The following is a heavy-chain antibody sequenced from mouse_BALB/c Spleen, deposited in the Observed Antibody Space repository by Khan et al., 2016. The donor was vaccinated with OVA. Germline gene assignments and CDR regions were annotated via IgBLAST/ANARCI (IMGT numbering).Heavy chain of an antibody. CDR2: IYPESGTT. Sequence: QVQLQQPGPELVKPGASVKMSCKASGYIFTDYVINWVKQRTGQGLEWIGEIYPESGTTYYNEKFKGKATLTADKSSNTAYMQLSSLTSEDSAVYFCGKNYASWFAYWGQGTLVTVSA. J-gene: IGHJ3*01. D-gene: IGHD1-1*02. CDR3: GKNYASWFAY. V-gene: IGHV1-77*01. CDR1: GYIFTDYV.